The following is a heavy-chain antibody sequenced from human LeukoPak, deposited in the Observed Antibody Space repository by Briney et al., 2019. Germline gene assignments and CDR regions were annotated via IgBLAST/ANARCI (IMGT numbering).Heavy chain of an antibody. CDR1: GFTFDDYA. V-gene: IGHV3-9*01. J-gene: IGHJ4*02. Sequence: PGRSLRLSCAASGFTFDDYAMHWVRQAPGKGLEWVSGISWNSGSIGYADSVKGRFTISRDNVKNSLHLQMNSLRAEDTALYYCAKDQNPQNCCSSTSCYSYWGQGTLVTVSS. CDR2: ISWNSGSI. D-gene: IGHD2-2*01. CDR3: AKDQNPQNCCSSTSCYSY.